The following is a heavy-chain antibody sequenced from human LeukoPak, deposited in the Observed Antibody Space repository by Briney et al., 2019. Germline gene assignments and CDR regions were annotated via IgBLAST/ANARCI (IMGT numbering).Heavy chain of an antibody. V-gene: IGHV3-33*01. Sequence: GGSLRLSCAASGFTFSSYGIHWVRQAPGKGLEWVAVIWYDGSNKYYADSVKGRFTISRDNSKNTLYLQMNSLRAEDTAVYYCARESTSWYFDLWGRGTLVTVSS. CDR1: GFTFSSYG. CDR3: ARESTSWYFDL. D-gene: IGHD2-2*01. CDR2: IWYDGSNK. J-gene: IGHJ2*01.